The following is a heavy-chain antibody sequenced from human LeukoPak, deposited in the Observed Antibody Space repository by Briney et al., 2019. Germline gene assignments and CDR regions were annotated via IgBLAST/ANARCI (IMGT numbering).Heavy chain of an antibody. V-gene: IGHV4-39*07. Sequence: SETLSLTCTVSSGTISSSSYFWGWIRQPPGNGLEWIGNIYYTGSTHYNPSLKSRLTISVDTSKNQFSLKLSSVTAADTAVYYCAREVIGSPFDYWGQGTLVTVSS. J-gene: IGHJ4*02. CDR3: AREVIGSPFDY. CDR1: SGTISSSSYF. D-gene: IGHD2/OR15-2a*01. CDR2: IYYTGST.